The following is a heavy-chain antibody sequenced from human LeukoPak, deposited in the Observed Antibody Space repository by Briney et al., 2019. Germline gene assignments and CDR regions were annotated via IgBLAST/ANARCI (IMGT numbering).Heavy chain of an antibody. CDR1: GYSFTSYW. CDR2: IYPGDSDT. Sequence: GESLKISCKGSGYSFTSYWIGWVRQMPGKGLEWMGIIYPGDSDTRYSPSFQGQVAISADKSISTAYLQWSSLKASDTAMYYCARQEAGYSGYDSGAFDIWGQGTMVTVSS. CDR3: ARQEAGYSGYDSGAFDI. V-gene: IGHV5-51*01. D-gene: IGHD5-12*01. J-gene: IGHJ3*02.